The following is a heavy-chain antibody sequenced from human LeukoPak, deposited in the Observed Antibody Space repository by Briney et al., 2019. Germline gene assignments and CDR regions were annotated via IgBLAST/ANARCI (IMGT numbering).Heavy chain of an antibody. Sequence: KPSETLSLTCAVYGGSFSGYYWSWIRQPPGKGLEWIGEINHSGSTNYNPSLKSRVTISVDTSKNRFSLKLSSVTAADTAVYYCAGTPVVTQEGFDYWGQGTLVTVSS. CDR1: GGSFSGYY. V-gene: IGHV4-34*01. D-gene: IGHD4-23*01. CDR3: AGTPVVTQEGFDY. J-gene: IGHJ4*02. CDR2: INHSGST.